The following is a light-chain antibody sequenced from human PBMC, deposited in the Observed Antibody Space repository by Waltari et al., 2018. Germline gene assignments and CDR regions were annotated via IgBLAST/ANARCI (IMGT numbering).Light chain of an antibody. CDR3: QQYNNYPWT. V-gene: IGKV1-5*03. CDR2: KES. J-gene: IGKJ1*01. CDR1: QGFSTW. Sequence: DIQMTQSPSTLSASVGDRVTITCRASQGFSTWLAWYPQKPGKPPRLLIHKESTLDSGVPSRFSGSGSGSEFTLTITSLQPDDFATYFCQQYNNYPWTFGQGTKVEIK.